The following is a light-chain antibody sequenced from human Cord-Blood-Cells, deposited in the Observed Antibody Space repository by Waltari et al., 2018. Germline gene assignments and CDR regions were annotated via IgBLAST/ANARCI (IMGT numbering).Light chain of an antibody. CDR2: EVS. CDR3: SSYTSSSTWV. CDR1: SSDVGGYNY. J-gene: IGLJ3*02. V-gene: IGLV2-14*01. Sequence: QSALTQPASVSGSPGQSLTISCTGTSSDVGGYNYVSWYHQHPGKAPKLMIYEVSNRPAGVSSRFSGYKSGDTAARTISGLQAEDEADYYCSSYTSSSTWVFGGGTKLAVL.